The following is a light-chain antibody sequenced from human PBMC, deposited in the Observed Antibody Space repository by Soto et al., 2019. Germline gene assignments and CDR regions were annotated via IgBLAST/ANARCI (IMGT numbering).Light chain of an antibody. Sequence: EIVLTQSPATLSLSPGDRATLSCRASQSVSSSLAWYQQKLGQAPRLLIYDATNRATGIPARFSGSGSETDFTLTISSLEPEDFAVYYCQQRSNWPPTFGQGTKLEI. CDR2: DAT. J-gene: IGKJ2*01. CDR3: QQRSNWPPT. CDR1: QSVSSS. V-gene: IGKV3-11*01.